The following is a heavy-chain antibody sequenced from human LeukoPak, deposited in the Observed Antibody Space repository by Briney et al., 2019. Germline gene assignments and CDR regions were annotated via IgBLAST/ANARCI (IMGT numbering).Heavy chain of an antibody. CDR1: GFTVSSNY. V-gene: IGHV3-53*01. J-gene: IGHJ3*02. D-gene: IGHD2-2*01. CDR2: IYSGGST. Sequence: GGSLRLSCAASGFTVSSNYMSWARQAPGKGLEWVSVIYSGGSTYYADSVKGRFTISRDNSKNTLYLQMNSLRAEDTAVYYCAGNIVVVPAAMGPAFDIWGQGTMVTVSS. CDR3: AGNIVVVPAAMGPAFDI.